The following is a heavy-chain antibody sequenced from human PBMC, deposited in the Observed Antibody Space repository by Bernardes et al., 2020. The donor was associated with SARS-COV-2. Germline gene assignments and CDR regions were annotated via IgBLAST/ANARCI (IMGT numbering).Heavy chain of an antibody. CDR2: ISWNSGII. J-gene: IGHJ6*02. Sequence: GGSLRLSCAASGFTFDDYAMHWVRQAPGKGLEWVSGISWNSGIIGYADSVKGRFTISRDNAMNSLSLQMKSLRAEDTALYYCAKDTLATASSYGIDVWGQGATVTVSS. CDR3: AKDTLATASSYGIDV. V-gene: IGHV3-9*01. CDR1: GFTFDDYA. D-gene: IGHD5-12*01.